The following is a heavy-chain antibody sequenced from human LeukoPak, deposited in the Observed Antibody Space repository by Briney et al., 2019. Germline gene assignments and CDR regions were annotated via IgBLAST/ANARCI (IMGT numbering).Heavy chain of an antibody. V-gene: IGHV4-30-2*01. J-gene: IGHJ5*02. CDR2: IYHSGST. CDR3: VRGPGIAAVGWFDP. CDR1: GGSISSGGYS. Sequence: PSETLSLTCAVSGGSISSGGYSWSWIRQPPGKGLEWIGYIYHSGSTYYNPSLKSRVTISVDRSKNQFSLKLSSVTAADTAVYYCVRGPGIAAVGWFDPWGQGTLVTVSS. D-gene: IGHD6-13*01.